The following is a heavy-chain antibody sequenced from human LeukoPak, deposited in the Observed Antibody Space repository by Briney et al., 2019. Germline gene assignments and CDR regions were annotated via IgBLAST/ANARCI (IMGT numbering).Heavy chain of an antibody. J-gene: IGHJ4*02. CDR2: ISTGSSYI. Sequence: GGSLRLSCAASGFTFSSYSMKWVRQAPGKGLEWVSSISTGSSYIYYADSVKGRFTISRDNAKNSLYLQMNSLRAEDTAVYYCARDEFSSSPGYFDYWGQGTLVTVSS. CDR3: ARDEFSSSPGYFDY. CDR1: GFTFSSYS. D-gene: IGHD6-6*01. V-gene: IGHV3-21*01.